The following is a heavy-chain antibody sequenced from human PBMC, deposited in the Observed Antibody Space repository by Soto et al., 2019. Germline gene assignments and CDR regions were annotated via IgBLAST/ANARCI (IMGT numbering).Heavy chain of an antibody. J-gene: IGHJ4*02. D-gene: IGHD1-26*01. V-gene: IGHV4-39*01. CDR2: IYYSGST. CDR1: GGSISSSSYY. Sequence: SETLSLTCTVSGGSISSSSYYWGWIRQPPGKGLEWIGSIYYSGSTYYNPSLKSRVTISVDTSKNQFSLKLSSVTAADTAVYYCARQGPKVGATIPYYFDYWGQGTLVTVSS. CDR3: ARQGPKVGATIPYYFDY.